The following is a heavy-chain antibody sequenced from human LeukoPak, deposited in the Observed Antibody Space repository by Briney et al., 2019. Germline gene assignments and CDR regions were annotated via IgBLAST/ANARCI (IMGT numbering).Heavy chain of an antibody. CDR3: AKLGITMIGGV. J-gene: IGHJ6*04. CDR2: ISAGGYYPYYADT. V-gene: IGHV3-23*01. D-gene: IGHD3-10*02. CDR1: GFTFNNYV. Sequence: GGSLRLSCAATGFTFNNYVMSWVRQAPGKGLEGVSVISAGGYYPYYADTNYADSVKGRFTISRDNSKNTLYLQMNSLRAEDTAVYYCAKLGITMIGGVWGKGTTVTISS.